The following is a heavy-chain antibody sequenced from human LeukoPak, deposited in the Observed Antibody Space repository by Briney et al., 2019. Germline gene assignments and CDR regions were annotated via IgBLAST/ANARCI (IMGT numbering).Heavy chain of an antibody. V-gene: IGHV3-7*01. CDR3: ARNWQWELLHDY. Sequence: GGSLRLSCAASGFTFSNYWMSWVRQAPGKGLEWVANIKQDGSEKYYVDSVKGRFTISRDNAKNSLYLQMNSLRAEDTAVYYCARNWQWELLHDYWGQGTLVTVSS. J-gene: IGHJ4*02. D-gene: IGHD1-26*01. CDR1: GFTFSNYW. CDR2: IKQDGSEK.